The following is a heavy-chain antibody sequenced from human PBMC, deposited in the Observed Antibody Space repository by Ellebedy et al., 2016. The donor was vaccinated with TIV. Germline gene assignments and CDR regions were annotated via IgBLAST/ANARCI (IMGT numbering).Heavy chain of an antibody. Sequence: PGGSLRLSCEASGFSFSSYWMHWVRQGQGLVWVSRITTDVTNTAYADSVKARFTLSRDNARNTVYLQMNSLTADDTAVYFCARDGGSGTPFDYWGQGTLVTVSS. CDR2: ITTDVTNT. J-gene: IGHJ4*02. CDR1: GFSFSSYW. D-gene: IGHD3-10*01. CDR3: ARDGGSGTPFDY. V-gene: IGHV3-74*01.